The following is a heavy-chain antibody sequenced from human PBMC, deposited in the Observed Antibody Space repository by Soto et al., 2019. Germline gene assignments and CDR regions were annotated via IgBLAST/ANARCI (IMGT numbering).Heavy chain of an antibody. J-gene: IGHJ4*02. D-gene: IGHD5-12*01. CDR2: IYYSGST. V-gene: IGHV4-31*03. CDR3: ARASMATINFDY. CDR1: GGSISSGGYY. Sequence: PSETLSLTCTVSGGSISSGGYYWSWIRQHPGKGLEWIGYIYYSGSTYYNPSLKSRVTISVDTSKNQFPLKLSSVTAADTAVYYCARASMATINFDYWGQGTLVTVSS.